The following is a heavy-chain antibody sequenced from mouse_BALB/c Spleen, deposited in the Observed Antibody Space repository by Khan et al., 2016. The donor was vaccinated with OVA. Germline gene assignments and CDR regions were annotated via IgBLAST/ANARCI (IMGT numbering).Heavy chain of an antibody. D-gene: IGHD2-4*01. CDR1: GFSLTGYG. J-gene: IGHJ1*01. V-gene: IGHV2-6-7*01. CDR2: IWGDGST. Sequence: QVQLKESGPGLVAPSQSLSITCTVSGFSLTGYGVNWVRQPPGKGLEWLGMIWGDGSTDYNSRLKSRLSISKDKSKSQVFLKMNSLQTEDTARYYCARYDYDVGFDVWGAGTTVTVSS. CDR3: ARYDYDVGFDV.